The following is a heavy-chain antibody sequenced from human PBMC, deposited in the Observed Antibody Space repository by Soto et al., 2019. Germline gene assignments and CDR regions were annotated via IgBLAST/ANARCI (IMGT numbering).Heavy chain of an antibody. Sequence: PGESLKISCKGSGYSFTSYWIGWVRQMPGKGVEWMGIIYPGDSDTRYSPSFQGQVTISADKSISTAYLQWSSLKASDTAMYYCARLRGSSGSYYPSEKTLYYFGMDVWGQGTTVTVSS. J-gene: IGHJ6*02. V-gene: IGHV5-51*01. CDR3: ARLRGSSGSYYPSEKTLYYFGMDV. CDR1: GYSFTSYW. CDR2: IYPGDSDT. D-gene: IGHD3-10*01.